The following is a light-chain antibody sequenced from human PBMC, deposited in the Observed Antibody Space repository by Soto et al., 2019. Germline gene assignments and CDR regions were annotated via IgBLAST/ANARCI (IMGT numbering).Light chain of an antibody. CDR2: EGT. CDR1: ISDVGSYNL. CDR3: FSYAGNSVYV. V-gene: IGLV2-23*01. Sequence: QSLLTQPSSVSGSPGQSITISCTGTISDVGSYNLVSWFQQLPGKVPKLIIYEGTKRPSGVSDRFSGSKSGYTASLTISGLQAEDAADYYCFSYAGNSVYVFETGTKV. J-gene: IGLJ1*01.